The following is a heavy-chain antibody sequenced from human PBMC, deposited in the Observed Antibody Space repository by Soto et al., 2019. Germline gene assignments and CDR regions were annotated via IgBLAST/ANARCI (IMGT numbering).Heavy chain of an antibody. Sequence: EVQLVESGGGLVKPGGSLRLSCAASGFTFSSYSMNWVCQAPGKGLEWVSSISSSSSYIYYADSVKGRFTISRDNAKNSLYLQMNSLRAEDTAVYYCARDLKTTTARGGPYYFDYWGQGTLVTVSS. CDR2: ISSSSSYI. CDR1: GFTFSSYS. D-gene: IGHD4-17*01. CDR3: ARDLKTTTARGGPYYFDY. V-gene: IGHV3-21*01. J-gene: IGHJ4*02.